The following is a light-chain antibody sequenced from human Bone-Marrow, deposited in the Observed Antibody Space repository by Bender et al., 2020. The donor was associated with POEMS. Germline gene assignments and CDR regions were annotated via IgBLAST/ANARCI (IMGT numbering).Light chain of an antibody. V-gene: IGLV1-44*01. CDR2: TNN. Sequence: QSVLTQPPSVSGAPGQRVTISCSGSGSNIGGYPVNWYQQLPGTAPRLLIYTNNERPSGVPDRFSGSKSGTSASLAITGLQSDDEAIYFCVAWDDSLSGRDVFGGGTKLTVL. CDR3: VAWDDSLSGRDV. CDR1: GSNIGGYP. J-gene: IGLJ2*01.